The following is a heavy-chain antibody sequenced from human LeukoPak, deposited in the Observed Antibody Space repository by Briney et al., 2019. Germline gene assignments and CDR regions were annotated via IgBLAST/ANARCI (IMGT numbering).Heavy chain of an antibody. J-gene: IGHJ3*02. CDR1: GFTFSSYG. CDR2: IRYDGSNK. CDR3: ARDTSYCSGGSCYWDAFDI. D-gene: IGHD2-15*01. V-gene: IGHV3-30*02. Sequence: PGGSLRLSCAASGFTFSSYGMHWVRQAPGKGLEWVAFIRYDGSNKYYADSVKGRFTISRDNSKNTLYLQMNSLRAEDTAVYYCARDTSYCSGGSCYWDAFDIWGQGTMVTVSS.